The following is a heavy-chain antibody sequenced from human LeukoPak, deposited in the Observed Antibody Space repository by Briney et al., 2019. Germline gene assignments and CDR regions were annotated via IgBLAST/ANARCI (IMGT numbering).Heavy chain of an antibody. J-gene: IGHJ4*02. D-gene: IGHD2-21*01. CDR1: GFTFSSYS. Sequence: GALRLSCAASGFTFSSYSMNWVRQAPGKGLEWVSSISSSSRYIYYADSVKGRFTISRDNAKNSLYLQMNSLRAEDTAVYYCARDRGTYCGGGCSQYYFDYWGQGTLVTVSS. CDR2: ISSSSRYI. CDR3: ARDRGTYCGGGCSQYYFDY. V-gene: IGHV3-21*01.